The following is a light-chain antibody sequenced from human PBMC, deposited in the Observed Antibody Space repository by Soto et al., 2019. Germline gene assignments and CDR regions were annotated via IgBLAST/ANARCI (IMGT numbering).Light chain of an antibody. CDR1: QSVAYSH. Sequence: EIVLTQSPGTLSLSPGERATLSCRASQSVAYSHLAWYQHKPGQAPRLLIYDASNRATGIPARFSGSGFGTHFTLTISSLEPEDFAMYYCQQSASSVTFGQGTRLEIK. J-gene: IGKJ5*01. CDR2: DAS. CDR3: QQSASSVT. V-gene: IGKV3-20*01.